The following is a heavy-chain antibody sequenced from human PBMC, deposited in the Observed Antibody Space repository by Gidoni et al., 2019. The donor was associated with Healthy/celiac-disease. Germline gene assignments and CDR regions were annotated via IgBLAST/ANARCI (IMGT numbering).Heavy chain of an antibody. V-gene: IGHV3-23*01. D-gene: IGHD3-10*01. CDR3: AKGKGITMVRGVQDY. Sequence: EVQLLESGGGLVQPGGSLRLSCAASGFTFSSYAMSWVRQAPGKGLEWVSAISGSGGSTYYADSVKGRFTISRDNSKNTLYLKMNSLRAEDTAVYYCAKGKGITMVRGVQDYWGQGTLVTVSS. J-gene: IGHJ4*02. CDR2: ISGSGGST. CDR1: GFTFSSYA.